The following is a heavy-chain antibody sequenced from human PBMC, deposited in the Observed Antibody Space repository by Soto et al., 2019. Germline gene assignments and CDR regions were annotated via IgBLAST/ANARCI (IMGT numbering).Heavy chain of an antibody. CDR1: GYTFTDNQ. CDR3: ARNQYGHYIRWCLDP. CDR2: INPKRGDT. V-gene: IGHV1-2*02. J-gene: IGHJ5*02. D-gene: IGHD4-17*01. Sequence: ASVKVSCKATGYTFTDNQVHWLRRAPGQEGEWMGGINPKRGDTKYAQKFPPRVTITTDTSSDTAYIDVTSLTSDDPATYYCARNQYGHYIRWCLDPWGHGTPFTASS.